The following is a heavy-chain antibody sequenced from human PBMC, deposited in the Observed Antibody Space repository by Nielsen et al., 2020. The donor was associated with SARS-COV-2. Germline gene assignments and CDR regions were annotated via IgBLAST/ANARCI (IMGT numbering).Heavy chain of an antibody. J-gene: IGHJ5*02. Sequence: WVRQAPGQGLEWMGGIIPIFGTANYAQKFQGRVTITADESTSTAYMELSSLRSEDTAVYYCARSGLIVVVPARIRDNWFDPWGHGTLVTVSS. V-gene: IGHV1-69*01. CDR2: IIPIFGTA. D-gene: IGHD2-2*01. CDR3: ARSGLIVVVPARIRDNWFDP.